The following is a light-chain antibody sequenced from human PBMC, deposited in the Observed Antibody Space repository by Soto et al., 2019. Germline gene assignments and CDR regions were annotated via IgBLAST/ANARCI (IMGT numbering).Light chain of an antibody. V-gene: IGKV3-15*01. J-gene: IGKJ1*01. CDR2: DAS. CDR3: QQYGSSSWT. Sequence: EIVMTQSPATLSVSPGERATLSCRASESVSSKLVWYQKKPGQAPRLLIHDASTRATGIPARFSGSGSGTEFTLTISRLEPEDFAVYYCQQYGSSSWTFGQGTKVDIK. CDR1: ESVSSK.